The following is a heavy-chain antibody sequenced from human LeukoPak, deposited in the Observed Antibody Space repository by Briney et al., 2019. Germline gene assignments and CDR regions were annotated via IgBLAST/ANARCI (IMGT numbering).Heavy chain of an antibody. J-gene: IGHJ4*02. CDR1: GFTFSTYA. CDR3: AKVVTPATLYVQFDY. CDR2: ISGSGDST. V-gene: IGHV3-23*01. Sequence: GGSLRLSCAASGFTFSTYAVNWVRQAPGKGLEWVSTISGSGDSTYYADSVKGRFAISRDNAKNSLYLQMNSLRAEDTAVYYCAKVVTPATLYVQFDYWGQGTLVTVSS. D-gene: IGHD2-8*01.